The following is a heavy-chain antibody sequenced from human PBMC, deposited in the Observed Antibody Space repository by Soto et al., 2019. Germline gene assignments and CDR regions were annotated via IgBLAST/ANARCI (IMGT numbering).Heavy chain of an antibody. V-gene: IGHV5-51*01. CDR2: IYPGDSDT. D-gene: IGHD2-15*01. J-gene: IGHJ3*02. CDR1: GCSFTSYW. CDR3: ARPYCSGGSCYLAALDI. Sequence: GESLKISCKGSGCSFTSYWIGWVRQMPGKGLEWMGIIYPGDSDTRYSPSFQGQVTISADKSISTAYLQWSSLKASDTAMYYCARPYCSGGSCYLAALDIWGQGTMVTVSS.